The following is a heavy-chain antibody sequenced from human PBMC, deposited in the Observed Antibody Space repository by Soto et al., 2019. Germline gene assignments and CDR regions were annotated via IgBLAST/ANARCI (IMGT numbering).Heavy chain of an antibody. Sequence: QVQLVQSGAEVKKPGASVKVSCKASGYTFTTHGISWVRQVPGQGLEWMGWVRGDNGHTNYAQSLQGRVTMTTDTSTNTAYMELRSLRSDDTAMYYCARDLGYSRSGTCYREWFDPWGQGTLVTVSS. CDR1: GYTFTTHG. CDR2: VRGDNGHT. J-gene: IGHJ5*02. V-gene: IGHV1-18*01. CDR3: ARDLGYSRSGTCYREWFDP. D-gene: IGHD1-26*01.